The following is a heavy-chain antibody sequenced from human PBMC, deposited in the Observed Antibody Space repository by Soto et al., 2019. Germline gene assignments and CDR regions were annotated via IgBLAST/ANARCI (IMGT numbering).Heavy chain of an antibody. D-gene: IGHD1-1*01. J-gene: IGHJ4*02. CDR3: ANHRGTTGTTRLEFDY. CDR1: GFTFGSYA. CDR2: MSGSAGST. Sequence: GGSLRLSCAASGFTFGSYAIRWVRQAPGKGLEWVSAMSGSAGSTYYADSVEGRFTISRDNSKNTLYLQMDSLRAEDTAVYYCANHRGTTGTTRLEFDYWGPGTLVTVSS. V-gene: IGHV3-23*01.